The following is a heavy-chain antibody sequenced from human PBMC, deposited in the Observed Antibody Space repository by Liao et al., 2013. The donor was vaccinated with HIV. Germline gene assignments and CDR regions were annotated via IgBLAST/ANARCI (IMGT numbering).Heavy chain of an antibody. D-gene: IGHD5-12*01. V-gene: IGHV4-39*07. CDR2: IYYSGST. CDR3: ARCRGYADAFDI. Sequence: QVQLQQWGEGLLKPSQTLSLTCAVYGGSISSSSYYWGWIRQPPGKGLEWIESIYYSGSTYYNPSLKSRVTISVDTSKNQFSLKLNSVTAADTAVYYCARCRGYADAFDIWGQGDNGHRIF. CDR1: GGSISSSSYY. J-gene: IGHJ3*02.